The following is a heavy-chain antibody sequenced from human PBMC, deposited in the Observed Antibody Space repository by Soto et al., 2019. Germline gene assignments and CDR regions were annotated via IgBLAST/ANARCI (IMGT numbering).Heavy chain of an antibody. CDR2: ISAYNGNT. D-gene: IGHD3-10*01. J-gene: IGHJ6*02. CDR3: ARDTPPVALWFGELYASYYYYGMDV. CDR1: GYTFTSYG. Sequence: QVQLVQSGAEVKKPGASVKVSCKASGYTFTSYGISWVRQAPGQGLEWMGWISAYNGNTNYAQKLQGRVTMTTDTSTGTAYMELRSLRSDDTAVYYCARDTPPVALWFGELYASYYYYGMDVWGQGTTVTVSS. V-gene: IGHV1-18*01.